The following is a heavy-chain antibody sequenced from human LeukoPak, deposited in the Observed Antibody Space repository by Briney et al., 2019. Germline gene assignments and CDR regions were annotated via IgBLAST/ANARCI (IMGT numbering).Heavy chain of an antibody. CDR2: ISYDASNK. CDR1: GFTFSSYA. D-gene: IGHD2-15*01. Sequence: GRSLRLSCAASGFTFSSYAMHWVRQAPGKGLEWVTVISYDASNKYNADSVKGRFTISVDNYKHLFYLQLDSLRPEDAAVYYCAKSRLVAVVAAYMDVWGKGTTVTVSS. V-gene: IGHV3-30*18. CDR3: AKSRLVAVVAAYMDV. J-gene: IGHJ6*04.